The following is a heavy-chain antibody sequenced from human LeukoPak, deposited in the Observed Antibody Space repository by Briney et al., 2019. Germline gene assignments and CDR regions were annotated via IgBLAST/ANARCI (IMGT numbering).Heavy chain of an antibody. J-gene: IGHJ4*02. D-gene: IGHD3-16*01. V-gene: IGHV1-2*06. Sequence: ASVKVSCKASGYTFTGYHIHWVRQAPGQGLEWMGRINPYSGDTNFAQKFQGRVTMTRDTSINTAYMELSRLRSDDTAVYYCAKTPPVSPYYFDYWGQGTLVTVSS. CDR2: INPYSGDT. CDR3: AKTPPVSPYYFDY. CDR1: GYTFTGYH.